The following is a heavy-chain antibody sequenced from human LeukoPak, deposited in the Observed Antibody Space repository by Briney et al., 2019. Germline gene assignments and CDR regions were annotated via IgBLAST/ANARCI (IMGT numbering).Heavy chain of an antibody. V-gene: IGHV3-74*03. CDR1: GFTFSTYW. Sequence: PGRSLRLSCAASGFTFSTYWMHWVRQTPGKGLVWVSHINRDGSTTEYADSVKGRFTISRDNAKNTLFLQMNSLRAEDTAVYFCVRGTNDWSGMDVWGQGTMVTVSS. J-gene: IGHJ6*02. D-gene: IGHD3-9*01. CDR3: VRGTNDWSGMDV. CDR2: INRDGSTT.